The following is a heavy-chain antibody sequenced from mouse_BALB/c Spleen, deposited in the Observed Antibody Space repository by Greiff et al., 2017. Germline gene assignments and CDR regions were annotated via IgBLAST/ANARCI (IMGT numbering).Heavy chain of an antibody. D-gene: IGHD1-1*01. CDR2: INHGSGGT. V-gene: IGHV1-54*01. CDR3: AGYGSSFWFAY. J-gene: IGHJ3*01. CDR1: GYAFTNYL. Sequence: VQLQESGAGLVRPGTSVKVSCTASGYAFTNYLIEWVKQTPGQGLEWMGVINHGSGGTNYNEKFKGKATLTADKSSSTAYMQLSSLTSDDSAVYFCAGYGSSFWFAYWGQGTLVTVSA.